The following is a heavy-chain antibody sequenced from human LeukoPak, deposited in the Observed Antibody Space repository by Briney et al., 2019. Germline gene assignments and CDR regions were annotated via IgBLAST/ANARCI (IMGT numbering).Heavy chain of an antibody. CDR2: ISGSDETT. J-gene: IGHJ4*02. CDR1: GFSFSNYV. D-gene: IGHD6-25*01. Sequence: PGGSLRLSCAASGFSFSNYVMTWGRQAPGKGLEWVSGISGSDETTYYADSVKGRFTISRDNSRNTLYLQMSSLRAEDTAVYYCAKVAAEWGQGTLVTVSS. CDR3: AKVAAE. V-gene: IGHV3-23*01.